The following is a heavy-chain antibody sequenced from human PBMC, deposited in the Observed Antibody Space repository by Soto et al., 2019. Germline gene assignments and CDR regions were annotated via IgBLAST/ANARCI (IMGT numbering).Heavy chain of an antibody. V-gene: IGHV3-23*01. CDR1: GFTFSSYA. D-gene: IGHD6-19*01. CDR3: ASTRSSGWYLYYYYYMDV. CDR2: ISGSGGST. Sequence: PGGSLRLSCAASGFTFSSYAMSWVRQAPGKGLEWVSAISGSGGSTYYADSVKGRFTISRDNSKNTLYLQMNSLRAEDTAVYYCASTRSSGWYLYYYYYMDVWGKGTTVTVSS. J-gene: IGHJ6*03.